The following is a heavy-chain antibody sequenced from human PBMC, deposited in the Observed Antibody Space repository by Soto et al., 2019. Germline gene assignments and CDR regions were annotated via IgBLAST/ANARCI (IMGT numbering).Heavy chain of an antibody. J-gene: IGHJ4*02. D-gene: IGHD3-3*01. V-gene: IGHV3-7*04. CDR2: IKQDGSEK. CDR1: GFTFSSYW. CDR3: ARALFLEWLNFDY. Sequence: GGSLRLSCAASGFTFSSYWMSWVRQAPGKGLEWVANIKQDGSEKYYVDSVKGRFTISRDNAKNSLYLQMNSLRAEDTAVYYCARALFLEWLNFDYWGQGTLVTVSS.